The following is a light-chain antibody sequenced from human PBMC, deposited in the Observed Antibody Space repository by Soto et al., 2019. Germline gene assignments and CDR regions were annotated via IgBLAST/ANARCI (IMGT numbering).Light chain of an antibody. V-gene: IGKV3-15*01. CDR2: GAS. J-gene: IGKJ2*01. Sequence: EMVVTQSPATLSVSPGERATLSCRASQDVSSNLAWYQQKPGQAPSLLIYGASTRATGTPARFSGSGSGTEFTLTISSLQADDFATYYCQQYESYPYTFGRGTRLEIK. CDR1: QDVSSN. CDR3: QQYESYPYT.